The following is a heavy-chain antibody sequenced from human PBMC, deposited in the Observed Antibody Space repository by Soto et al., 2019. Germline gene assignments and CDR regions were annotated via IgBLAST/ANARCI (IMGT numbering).Heavy chain of an antibody. CDR2: IYYSGST. J-gene: IGHJ4*02. D-gene: IGHD3-10*01. V-gene: IGHV4-59*08. CDR1: GGSISSYY. Sequence: SETLSLTCTVSGGSISSYYWSWIRQPPGKGLEWIGYIYYSGSTNYNPSLKSRVTISVDTSKNQFSLKLSSVTAADTAVYYCARHGGQRPLWFGEFTFDYWGQGTLVTVSS. CDR3: ARHGGQRPLWFGEFTFDY.